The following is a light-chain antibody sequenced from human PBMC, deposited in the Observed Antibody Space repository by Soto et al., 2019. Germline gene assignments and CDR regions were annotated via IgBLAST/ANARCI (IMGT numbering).Light chain of an antibody. J-gene: IGKJ1*01. V-gene: IGKV1-9*01. CDR3: QQVDSYPRT. Sequence: IQLTQSPSSLSASVGDRVTVTCRASQGIGTYLVWYQRKSGKAPTVLIYASSTLQTGVPSRFSGSGSGTDFSLTISSLHPEDVATYYCQQVDSYPRTFGQGANV. CDR2: ASS. CDR1: QGIGTY.